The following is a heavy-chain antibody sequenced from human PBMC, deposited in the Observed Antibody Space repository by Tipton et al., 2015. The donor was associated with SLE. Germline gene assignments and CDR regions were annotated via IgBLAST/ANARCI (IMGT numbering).Heavy chain of an antibody. CDR2: IWYDGSDA. J-gene: IGHJ4*02. V-gene: IGHV3-33*08. CDR3: ARDFTGPKDY. CDR1: GFTFSDYG. Sequence: SLRLSCAASGFTFSDYGIHWVRQVPGKGLEWVAVIWYDGSDARYADSVKGRITISRDNSKNTVFLQMNSLRAEDTAVYYCARDFTGPKDYWGQGTLVTVSS. D-gene: IGHD1-7*01.